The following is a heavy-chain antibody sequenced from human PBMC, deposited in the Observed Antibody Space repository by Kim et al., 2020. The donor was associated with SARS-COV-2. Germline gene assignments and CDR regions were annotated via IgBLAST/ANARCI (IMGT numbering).Heavy chain of an antibody. J-gene: IGHJ5*01. CDR1: GFTFDDYA. CDR2: ISWNSGSI. Sequence: GGSLRLSCAASGFTFDDYAMHWVRQAPGKGLEWVSGISWNSGSIGYADSVKGRFTISRDNAKNSLYLQINSLRAEDTALYYCAKDFNYGSGSPFRNNWF. V-gene: IGHV3-9*01. D-gene: IGHD3-10*01. CDR3: AKDFNYGSGSPFRNNWF.